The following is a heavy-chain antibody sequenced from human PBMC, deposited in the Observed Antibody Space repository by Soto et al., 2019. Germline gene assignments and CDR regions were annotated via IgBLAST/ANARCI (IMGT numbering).Heavy chain of an antibody. Sequence: PSETLSLTCTVSGGSISSFHWSWIRQPPGKGLEWIGYIYSGSTNYNASLKSRVTISVDTSKNQFSLKLSSVTAADTAVYYCAKGEGWGWVVWWGEGRLVTVSS. D-gene: IGHD2-15*01. CDR2: IYSGST. V-gene: IGHV4-59*08. CDR3: AKGEGWGWVVW. CDR1: GGSISSFH. J-gene: IGHJ1*01.